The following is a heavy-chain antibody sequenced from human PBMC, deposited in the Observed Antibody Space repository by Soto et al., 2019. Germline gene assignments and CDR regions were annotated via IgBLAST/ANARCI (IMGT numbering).Heavy chain of an antibody. Sequence: QVQLVESGGGVVQPGRSLRLSCAASGFTFSSYGMHWVRQAPGKGLEWVAVISYDGSNKYYADSVKGRFTISRDNSKNTLYLQRNSLRAEEPAVYYCAKDRGYSYGYEHYYYGMDVWGQGTTVTVSS. J-gene: IGHJ6*02. CDR2: ISYDGSNK. D-gene: IGHD5-18*01. CDR3: AKDRGYSYGYEHYYYGMDV. V-gene: IGHV3-30*18. CDR1: GFTFSSYG.